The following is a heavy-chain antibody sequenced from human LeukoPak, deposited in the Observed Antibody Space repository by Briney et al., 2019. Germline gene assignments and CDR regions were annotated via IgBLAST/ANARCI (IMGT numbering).Heavy chain of an antibody. Sequence: SETLSLTCAVYGGSFSGYYWSWIRQPPGKGLEWIGEINHSGSTNYNPSLKSRVTISVDTSKNQFSLKLSSVTAADTAVYYCARTPGPYYDFWSGSLNWFDPWGQGTLVTVSS. J-gene: IGHJ5*02. V-gene: IGHV4-34*01. CDR2: INHSGST. CDR1: GGSFSGYY. CDR3: ARTPGPYYDFWSGSLNWFDP. D-gene: IGHD3-3*01.